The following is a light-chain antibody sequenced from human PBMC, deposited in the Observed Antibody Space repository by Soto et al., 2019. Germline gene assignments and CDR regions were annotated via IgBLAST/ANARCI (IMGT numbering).Light chain of an antibody. V-gene: IGKV3-20*01. CDR2: AAS. Sequence: EIVLTQSPGTLSLSPGERATLSCRASQSVTSNYLAWYQQKPGQAPRLVIYAASSRATDIPDRFSGSGSGTDFTLTISRLEPADFAVYYCQHYTTSPWTFGQGTKVEIK. CDR1: QSVTSNY. CDR3: QHYTTSPWT. J-gene: IGKJ1*01.